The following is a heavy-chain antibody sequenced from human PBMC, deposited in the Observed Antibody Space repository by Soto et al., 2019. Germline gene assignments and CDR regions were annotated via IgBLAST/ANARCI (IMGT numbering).Heavy chain of an antibody. J-gene: IGHJ4*02. D-gene: IGHD5-12*01. Sequence: ASVKVSCKASGGTFSSYTISWVRQAPGQGLEWMGRIIPILGIANYAQKFQGRVTITADKSTSTAYMELSSLRSEDTAVYYCASDSGYELRGAFDYWGQGTLVTVSS. CDR3: ASDSGYELRGAFDY. CDR1: GGTFSSYT. V-gene: IGHV1-69*02. CDR2: IIPILGIA.